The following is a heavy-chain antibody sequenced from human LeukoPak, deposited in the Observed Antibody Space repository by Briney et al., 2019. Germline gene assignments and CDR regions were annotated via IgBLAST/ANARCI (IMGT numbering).Heavy chain of an antibody. CDR1: GYTFTGYY. CDR2: INPNSGGT. Sequence: ASVKVSCKASGYTFTGYYMHWVRPAPGQGLEWMGWINPNSGGTNYAQKFQGRVTMTRDTSISTAYMELSRLRSDDTAVYYCARGEWELLRVLDYWGQGTLVTVSS. J-gene: IGHJ4*02. D-gene: IGHD1-26*01. CDR3: ARGEWELLRVLDY. V-gene: IGHV1-2*02.